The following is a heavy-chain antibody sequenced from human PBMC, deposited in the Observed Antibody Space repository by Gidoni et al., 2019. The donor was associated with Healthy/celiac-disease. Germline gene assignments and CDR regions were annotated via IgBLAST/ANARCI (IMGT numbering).Heavy chain of an antibody. CDR2: TSAYNGNT. V-gene: IGHV1-18*01. CDR1: GYTFPRYG. J-gene: IGHJ4*02. CDR3: AREPITFGGVIAPDY. D-gene: IGHD3-16*01. Sequence: QVQLVQSGAEVKKPGASVKVSCKASGYTFPRYGISWVRQAPGQGIEWMGWTSAYNGNTNYGQKLQGRVTMTTETSTSTAYMELRSLRSDDTAVYYCAREPITFGGVIAPDYWGQGTLVTVSS.